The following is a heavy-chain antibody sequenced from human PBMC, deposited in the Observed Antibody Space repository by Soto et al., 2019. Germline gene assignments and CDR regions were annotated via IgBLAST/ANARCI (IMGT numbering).Heavy chain of an antibody. Sequence: ASVKVSCKASGYTFTGYYMHWVRQAPGQGLEWMGWINPNSGGTNYAQKFQGRVTMTRDTSISTAYMELSRLRSDDTAVYYCARDGLRMITFGTDRRRNNWFDPWGQGTLVTVSS. CDR3: ARDGLRMITFGTDRRRNNWFDP. CDR2: INPNSGGT. D-gene: IGHD3-16*01. CDR1: GYTFTGYY. V-gene: IGHV1-2*02. J-gene: IGHJ5*02.